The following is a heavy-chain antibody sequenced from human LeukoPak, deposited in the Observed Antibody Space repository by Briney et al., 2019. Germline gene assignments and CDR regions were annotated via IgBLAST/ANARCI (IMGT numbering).Heavy chain of an antibody. V-gene: IGHV4-4*02. CDR3: ARRGYDILTGYYIWWFDP. CDR1: GGSISSSNW. Sequence: TSETLSLTCAVSGGSISSSNWWSWVRQPPGKGLEWIGEIYHSGSTNYNPSLKSRVTISVDKSKNQFSLKLSSVTAADTAVYYCARRGYDILTGYYIWWFDPWGQGTLVTVSS. CDR2: IYHSGST. J-gene: IGHJ5*02. D-gene: IGHD3-9*01.